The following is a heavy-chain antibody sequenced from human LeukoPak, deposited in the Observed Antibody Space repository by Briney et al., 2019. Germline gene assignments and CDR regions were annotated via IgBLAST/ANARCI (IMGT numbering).Heavy chain of an antibody. D-gene: IGHD5-12*01. J-gene: IGHJ4*02. Sequence: SETLSLTCTVSGGSISSYYWSWIRQPPGKGLEWIGYIHYSGSTNYNPSLKSRVTISVDTSKNQFSLKLSSVTAADTAVYYCARDLGYSGYDSGYWGQGTLVTVSS. CDR2: IHYSGST. V-gene: IGHV4-59*01. CDR3: ARDLGYSGYDSGY. CDR1: GGSISSYY.